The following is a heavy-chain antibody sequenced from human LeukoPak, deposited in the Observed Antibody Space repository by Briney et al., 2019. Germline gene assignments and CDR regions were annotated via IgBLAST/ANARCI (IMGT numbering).Heavy chain of an antibody. J-gene: IGHJ4*02. CDR2: IYYSGST. V-gene: IGHV4-30-4*01. D-gene: IGHD3-22*01. Sequence: SETLSLTCTVSGGSISSGDYYWSWIRQPPGKGLEWIGYIYYSGSTYYNPSLKSRVTISVDTSKNQFSLKLSSVTAADTAVYYCARSEYYYDSSGWWERPFFDYWGQGTLVTASS. CDR1: GGSISSGDYY. CDR3: ARSEYYYDSSGWWERPFFDY.